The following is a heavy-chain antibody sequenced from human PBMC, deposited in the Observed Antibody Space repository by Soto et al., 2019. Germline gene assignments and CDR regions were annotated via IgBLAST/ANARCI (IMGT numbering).Heavy chain of an antibody. V-gene: IGHV1-2*04. D-gene: IGHD6-13*01. Sequence: GASVKVSCKASGFTFSSSAIQWVRQARGQRLEWIGWINPNSGGTNYAQKFQGWVTMTRDTSISTAYMELSRLRSDDTAVYYCAREGYSTWGQGTLVTVSS. CDR1: GFTFSSSA. CDR3: AREGYST. J-gene: IGHJ5*02. CDR2: INPNSGGT.